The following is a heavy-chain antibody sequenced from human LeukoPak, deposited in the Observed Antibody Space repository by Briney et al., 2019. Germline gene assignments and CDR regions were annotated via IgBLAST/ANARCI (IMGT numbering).Heavy chain of an antibody. V-gene: IGHV4-59*08. CDR3: ARLKGYCSSTSCYTGRFDP. CDR1: GDSINYYY. Sequence: SETLSLTCTVSGDSINYYYWSWIRQSPGKGLEWIGYIHYTGPTNYNPSLKSRVTISVDTSKNQFSLKLSSVTAADTAVYYCARLKGYCSSTSCYTGRFDPWGQGTLVTVSS. J-gene: IGHJ5*02. CDR2: IHYTGPT. D-gene: IGHD2-2*02.